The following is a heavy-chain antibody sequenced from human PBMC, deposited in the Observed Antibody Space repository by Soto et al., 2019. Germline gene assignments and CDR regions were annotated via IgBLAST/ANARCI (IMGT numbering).Heavy chain of an antibody. CDR3: ARSVPAAMPHYYYCYMDV. D-gene: IGHD2-2*01. V-gene: IGHV1-8*01. CDR2: MNPNSGNT. J-gene: IGHJ6*03. Sequence: ASVKVSCKASGYTFTSYDINWVRQATGQGLEWMGWMNPNSGNTGYAQKFQGRVTMTRNTSISTAYMELSSLRSEDTAVYYCARSVPAAMPHYYYCYMDVWGKGTTVTVSS. CDR1: GYTFTSYD.